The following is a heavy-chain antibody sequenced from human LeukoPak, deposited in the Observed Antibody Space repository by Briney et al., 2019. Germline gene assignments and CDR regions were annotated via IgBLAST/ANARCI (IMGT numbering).Heavy chain of an antibody. CDR2: INPNSGGT. CDR1: GGTFSSYA. D-gene: IGHD1-26*01. Sequence: ASVKVSCKASGGTFSSYAISWVRQAPGQGLEWMGWINPNSGGTNYAQKFQGRVTMTRDTSISTAYMELSRLRSDDTAVYYCARAVVGATIDYWGQGTLVTVSS. CDR3: ARAVVGATIDY. J-gene: IGHJ4*02. V-gene: IGHV1-2*02.